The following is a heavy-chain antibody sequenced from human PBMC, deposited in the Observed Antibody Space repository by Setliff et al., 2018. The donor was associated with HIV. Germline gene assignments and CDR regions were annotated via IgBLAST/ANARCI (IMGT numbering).Heavy chain of an antibody. D-gene: IGHD6-6*01. CDR1: GYTFTSYY. CDR2: INPSGGST. CDR3: ARDWSMTSRESNWFDP. V-gene: IGHV1-46*01. Sequence: EASVKVSCKASGYTFTSYYMHWVRQAPGQGLEWMGIINPSGGSTSYAQKFQGRVTMTRDASINTAYMELSSLTSDDTAVYYCARDWSMTSRESNWFDPWGQGTLVTVSS. J-gene: IGHJ5*02.